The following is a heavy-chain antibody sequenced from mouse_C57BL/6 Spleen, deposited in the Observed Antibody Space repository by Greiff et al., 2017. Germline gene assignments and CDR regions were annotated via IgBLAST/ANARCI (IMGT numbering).Heavy chain of an antibody. V-gene: IGHV1-52*01. D-gene: IGHD2-3*01. J-gene: IGHJ2*01. CDR2: IDPDDSGT. CDR1: GYTFTSYW. Sequence: QVHLQQPGAELVRPGSSVTLSCKASGYTFTSYWMHWVKQRPLQGLEWIGNIDPDDSGTPYNQKFKDKATLTVDKSSSTAYMELSSLTSEDSAVYYCARDDYYVPFDYWGQGTTLTVSS. CDR3: ARDDYYVPFDY.